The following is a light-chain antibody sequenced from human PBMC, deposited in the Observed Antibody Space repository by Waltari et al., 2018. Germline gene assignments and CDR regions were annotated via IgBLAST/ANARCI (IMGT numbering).Light chain of an antibody. CDR2: EVD. CDR3: SSYANSDTWV. V-gene: IGLV2-14*01. J-gene: IGLJ3*02. CDR1: TSDVGSHNY. Sequence: QSALTQPASVSGSPGQSITISCTGTTSDVGSHNYVSWYQQHPGNAPKLLISEVDKRPSGVSFRFSGSKSGNTASLTISGLQPEDEADYYCSSYANSDTWVFGGGTKLTVL.